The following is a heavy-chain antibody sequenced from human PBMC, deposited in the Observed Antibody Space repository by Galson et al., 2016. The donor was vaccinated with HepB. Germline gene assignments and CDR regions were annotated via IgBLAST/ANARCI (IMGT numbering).Heavy chain of an antibody. V-gene: IGHV4-4*02. CDR2: IDHSETT. CDR3: ASEDYSFRY. CDR1: GASIVSAHW. J-gene: IGHJ4*02. D-gene: IGHD3-10*01. Sequence: SLTCTVSGASIVSAHWCSWVRQPPGKGLEWIGEIDHSETTHYNPSLESRVSISVDNSKNQFSLKLSSVTAADTAVYYCASEDYSFRYWGQGTLVTVSS.